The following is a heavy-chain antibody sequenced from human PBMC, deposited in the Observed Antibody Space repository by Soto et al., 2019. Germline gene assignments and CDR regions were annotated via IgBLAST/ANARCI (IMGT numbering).Heavy chain of an antibody. CDR1: GFTFSSYG. J-gene: IGHJ6*02. V-gene: IGHV3-30*18. CDR2: ISYDGSNK. D-gene: IGHD2-15*01. CDR3: AKDVEALDRVGGMDV. Sequence: PGGSLRLSCAASGFTFSSYGMHWVRQAPGKGLEWVAVISYDGSNKYYADSVKGRFTISRDNSKNTLYLQMNSLRAEDTAVYYCAKDVEALDRVGGMDVWGQGNTVTVSS.